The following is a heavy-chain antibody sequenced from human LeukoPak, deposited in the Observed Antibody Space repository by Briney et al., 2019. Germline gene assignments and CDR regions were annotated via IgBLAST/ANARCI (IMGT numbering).Heavy chain of an antibody. V-gene: IGHV5-10-1*01. J-gene: IGHJ4*02. CDR2: IDPDDSYT. D-gene: IGHD3-16*01. CDR1: GHNFATHY. CDR3: ARRPGGVLADTDFFES. Sequence: GESLKISCKDSGHNFATHYINWVRQMPGKGLEWMGRIDPDDSYTNYSPAFQGHVTMSADKSSRTAYLQWSSLEASDTAMYYCARRPGGVLADTDFFESWGQGTLVTVSS.